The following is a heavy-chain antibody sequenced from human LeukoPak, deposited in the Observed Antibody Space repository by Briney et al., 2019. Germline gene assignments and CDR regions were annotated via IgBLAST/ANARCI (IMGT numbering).Heavy chain of an antibody. CDR3: ARAYGSSLEGWFDP. CDR2: INHSGST. Sequence: PSETLSLTCAVYGGSFSGYYWSWIRQPPGKGLEWIGEINHSGSTNYNPSLKSRVTISVDASKNQFSLKLSSVTAADTAVYYCARAYGSSLEGWFDPWGQGTLVTVSS. D-gene: IGHD3-10*01. CDR1: GGSFSGYY. J-gene: IGHJ5*02. V-gene: IGHV4-34*01.